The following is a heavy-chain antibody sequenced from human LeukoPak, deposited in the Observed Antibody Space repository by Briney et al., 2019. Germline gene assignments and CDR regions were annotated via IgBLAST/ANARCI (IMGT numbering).Heavy chain of an antibody. J-gene: IGHJ4*02. CDR3: ARALRGYSYGAFDY. CDR2: ISSSSSTI. D-gene: IGHD5-18*01. CDR1: GFTFSSYS. V-gene: IGHV3-48*01. Sequence: GSLRLSCAASGFTFSSYSMNWVRQAPGKGLEWVSYISSSSSTIYYADSVKGRFTISRDNAKNSLYLQMNSLRAEDTAVYYCARALRGYSYGAFDYWGQGTLVTVSS.